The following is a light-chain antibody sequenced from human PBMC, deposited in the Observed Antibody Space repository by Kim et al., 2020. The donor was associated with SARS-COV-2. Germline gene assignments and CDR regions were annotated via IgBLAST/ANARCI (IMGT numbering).Light chain of an antibody. Sequence: LSLSPGERATLSCRASQSVSSYLAWYQQKPGQAPRLLIYDASNRATGIPARFSGSGSGTDFTLTISSLEPEDFAVYYCQQRSNWPPRYTFGQGTKLEI. CDR3: QQRSNWPPRYT. J-gene: IGKJ2*01. CDR2: DAS. CDR1: QSVSSY. V-gene: IGKV3-11*01.